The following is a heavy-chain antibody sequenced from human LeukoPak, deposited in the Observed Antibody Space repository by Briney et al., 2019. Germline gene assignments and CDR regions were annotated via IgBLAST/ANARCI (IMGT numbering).Heavy chain of an antibody. CDR3: ARPKGYSGYDYDSWFDP. D-gene: IGHD5-12*01. J-gene: IGHJ5*02. Sequence: ASVKVSCKASGYTFTGYYMHWVRQAPGQGLEWMGWINPNSGGTNYAQKFQGRVTMTRDTSISTAYMELSRLRSDDTAVYYCARPKGYSGYDYDSWFDPWGQGTLVTVSS. CDR1: GYTFTGYY. CDR2: INPNSGGT. V-gene: IGHV1-2*02.